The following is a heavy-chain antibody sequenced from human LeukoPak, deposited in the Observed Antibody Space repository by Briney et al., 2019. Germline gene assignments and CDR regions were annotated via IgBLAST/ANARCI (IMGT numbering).Heavy chain of an antibody. CDR3: ASRTVTTGAHFDY. J-gene: IGHJ4*02. V-gene: IGHV1-69*06. CDR2: IIPIFGTA. Sequence: SVKVSCKPSGGTFSSYAISWVRQAPGQGLEWMGGIIPIFGTANYAQKFQGRVTITADKSTSTAYIELSSLTSEDTAVYYCASRTVTTGAHFDYWGQGTLVTVSS. D-gene: IGHD4-17*01. CDR1: GGTFSSYA.